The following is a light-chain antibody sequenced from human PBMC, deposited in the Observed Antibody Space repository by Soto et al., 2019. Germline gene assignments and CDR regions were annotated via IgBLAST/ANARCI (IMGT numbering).Light chain of an antibody. V-gene: IGKV1-5*01. CDR2: DAS. CDR1: QTINSW. Sequence: DIQMTQSPSTLSASLGDRVTITCRASQTINSWLAWYQQKPGKAPKVLIFDASSLKTGVPSRFSGSGSGTEFTLTISNLQPDDFATYYCQQYNSYSEAFGQGTKVDI. J-gene: IGKJ1*01. CDR3: QQYNSYSEA.